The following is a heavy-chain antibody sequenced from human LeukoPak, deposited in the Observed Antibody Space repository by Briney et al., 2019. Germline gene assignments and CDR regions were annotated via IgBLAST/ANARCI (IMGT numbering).Heavy chain of an antibody. D-gene: IGHD6-13*01. J-gene: IGHJ5*02. Sequence: GESLKISYKGSGYSFSSYWIGWGREMPGKGVERMGIIYPGDSDTRDSPSFQGQLTISADKSISPAYLQWSSLKASDTAMYYCARRIAAGGSNWLDPWGQGTPVTVSS. CDR2: IYPGDSDT. CDR1: GYSFSSYW. CDR3: ARRIAAGGSNWLDP. V-gene: IGHV5-51*01.